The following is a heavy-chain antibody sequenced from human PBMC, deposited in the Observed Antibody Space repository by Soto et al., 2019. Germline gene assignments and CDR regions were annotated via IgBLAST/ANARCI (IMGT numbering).Heavy chain of an antibody. CDR1: GGSFSGYY. CDR2: IDHSGYT. J-gene: IGHJ5*02. V-gene: IGHV4-34*01. CDR3: ARVRDWFDP. Sequence: SETLSLTCAVYGGSFSGYYWNWIRQPPGKGLEWIGEIDHSGYTNYNPSLKSRVTVSVDTSKNQFSLRLTSVTAADTAVYYCARVRDWFDPWGQGTLVTVSS. D-gene: IGHD3-3*01.